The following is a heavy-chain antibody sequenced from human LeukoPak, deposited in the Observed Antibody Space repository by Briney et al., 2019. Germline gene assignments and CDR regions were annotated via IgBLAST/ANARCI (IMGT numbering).Heavy chain of an antibody. J-gene: IGHJ4*02. Sequence: SVKVSFKASGGTFSSYATSWVRQAPGQGLEWMGRIIPILGIANYAQKFQGRVTITADKSTSTAYMELSSLRSEDTAVYYCARESPYYYDSSGYHLGNYFDYWGQGTLVTVSS. CDR1: GGTFSSYA. CDR2: IIPILGIA. V-gene: IGHV1-69*04. D-gene: IGHD3-22*01. CDR3: ARESPYYYDSSGYHLGNYFDY.